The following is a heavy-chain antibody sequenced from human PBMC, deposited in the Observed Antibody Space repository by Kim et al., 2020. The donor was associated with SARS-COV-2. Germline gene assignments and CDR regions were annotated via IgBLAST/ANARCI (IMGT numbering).Heavy chain of an antibody. CDR2: SDVRK. V-gene: IGHV3-23*01. D-gene: IGHD3-16*01. CDR3: SRGVGDY. Sequence: SDVRKFHPDSVKGRLTLSRDNSKNILYLQMDSLRAEDTAKYYCSRGVGDYWGQGTQVTVSS. J-gene: IGHJ4*02.